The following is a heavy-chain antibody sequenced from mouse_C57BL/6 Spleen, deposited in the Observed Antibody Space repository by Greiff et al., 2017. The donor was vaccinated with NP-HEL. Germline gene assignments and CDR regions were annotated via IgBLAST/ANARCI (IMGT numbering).Heavy chain of an antibody. V-gene: IGHV5-17*01. D-gene: IGHD1-1*02. CDR3: ARYYQYRYFDV. Sequence: DVHLVESGGGLVKPGGSLKLSCAASGFTFSDYGMHWVRQAPEKGLEWVAYISSGSSTIYYADTVKGRFTISRDNAKNTLFLQMTSLRSEDTAMYYCARYYQYRYFDVWGTGTTVTVSS. J-gene: IGHJ1*03. CDR2: ISSGSSTI. CDR1: GFTFSDYG.